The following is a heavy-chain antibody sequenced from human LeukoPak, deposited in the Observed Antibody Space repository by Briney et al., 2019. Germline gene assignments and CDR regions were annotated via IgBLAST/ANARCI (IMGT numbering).Heavy chain of an antibody. CDR3: ARGNYDFWSGYYGYFDY. V-gene: IGHV4-59*01. Sequence: TSETLSLTCTVSGGSISSYYWSWIRQPPGKGLEWIGYIYYSGSTNYNPSLKSRVTISVDTSKNQFSLKLSSVTAADTAVYYCARGNYDFWSGYYGYFDYWGQGTLVTVSS. CDR2: IYYSGST. CDR1: GGSISSYY. J-gene: IGHJ4*02. D-gene: IGHD3-3*01.